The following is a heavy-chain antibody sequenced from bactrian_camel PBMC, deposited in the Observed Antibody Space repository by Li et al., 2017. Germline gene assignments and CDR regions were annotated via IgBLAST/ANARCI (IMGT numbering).Heavy chain of an antibody. Sequence: QVQLVESGGGSVQAGGSLRLSCGASGSIYGDACVGWLRQAPGKEREGVAAIDSDGIASYAAAVKGRFTISEHNAKNTLYLQMNNLKPEDTAMYYCAADLRGNRAYRWSTADYFYWGQGTQVTVS. D-gene: IGHD1*01. V-gene: IGHV3S53*01. J-gene: IGHJ4*01. CDR1: GSIYGDAC. CDR2: IDSDGIA. CDR3: AADLRGNRAYRWSTADYFY.